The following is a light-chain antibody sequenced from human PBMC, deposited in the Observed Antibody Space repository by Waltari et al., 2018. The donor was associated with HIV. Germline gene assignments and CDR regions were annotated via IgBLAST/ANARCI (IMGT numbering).Light chain of an antibody. CDR1: SPNIGNDY. CDR2: DNN. J-gene: IGLJ3*02. CDR3: GTWDTSLSGAV. V-gene: IGLV1-51*01. Sequence: SVLTQPPSVSAAPGQKVTTSCSALSPNIGNDYVSWYQHLPGAAPKLLIYDNNQRPSGIPDRFSGSKSGTSATLAITGLQTGDEADYYCGTWDTSLSGAVFGGGTKLTVL.